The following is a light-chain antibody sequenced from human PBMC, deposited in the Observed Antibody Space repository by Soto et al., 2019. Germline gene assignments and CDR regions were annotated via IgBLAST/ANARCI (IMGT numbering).Light chain of an antibody. V-gene: IGLV2-11*01. J-gene: IGLJ1*01. Sequence: QSVLTQPRSVSGSPGQSVTISCTGTSSDVGAYNYDSWYQQHPGKAPKLMIYDVTKRPSGVPDRFSGSKSGNTASLTISGLQADDEADYSCCSYAGSYTYVFGTGTKVTVL. CDR3: CSYAGSYTYV. CDR1: SSDVGAYNY. CDR2: DVT.